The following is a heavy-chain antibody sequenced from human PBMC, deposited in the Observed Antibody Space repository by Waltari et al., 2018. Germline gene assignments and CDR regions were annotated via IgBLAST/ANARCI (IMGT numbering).Heavy chain of an antibody. D-gene: IGHD3-10*01. CDR3: ARAPDEGNY. CDR1: GGSISSHY. V-gene: IGHV4-59*11. CDR2: IYYSGST. J-gene: IGHJ4*02. Sequence: QVQLQESGPGLVKPSETLSLTCTVSGGSISSHYWSWIRQPPGKGLEWIGYIYYSGSTNSNPSLKSRVTISVDTSKNQFSLKLSSVTTADTAVYYCARAPDEGNYWGQGTLVTVSS.